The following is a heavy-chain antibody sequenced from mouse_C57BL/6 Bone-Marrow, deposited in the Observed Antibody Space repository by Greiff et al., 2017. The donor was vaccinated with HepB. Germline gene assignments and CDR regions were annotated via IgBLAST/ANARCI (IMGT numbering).Heavy chain of an antibody. J-gene: IGHJ2*01. CDR3: ARPNYYGSSYDYFDY. V-gene: IGHV5-12*01. CDR1: GFTFSDYY. D-gene: IGHD1-1*01. Sequence: EVKVVESGGGLVQPGGSLKLSCAASGFTFSDYYMYWVRQTPEKRLEWVAYISNGGGSTYYPDTVKGRFTISRDNAKNTLYLQMSRLKSEDTAMYYCARPNYYGSSYDYFDYWGQGTTLTVSS. CDR2: ISNGGGST.